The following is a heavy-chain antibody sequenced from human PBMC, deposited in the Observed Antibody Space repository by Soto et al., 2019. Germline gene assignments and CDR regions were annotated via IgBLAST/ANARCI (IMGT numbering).Heavy chain of an antibody. CDR3: ATANWSHHYFDP. J-gene: IGHJ5*02. V-gene: IGHV4-34*01. CDR2: INHSGSP. CDR1: GGSFSGYY. D-gene: IGHD1-1*01. Sequence: LSLTCAVYGGSFSGYYWSWLRQPPGKGLEWIGEINHSGSPNYNPSLKSRVTISVDTSKNQFSLKMTSVTAADTAVYYCATANWSHHYFDPWGQGTLVTVSS.